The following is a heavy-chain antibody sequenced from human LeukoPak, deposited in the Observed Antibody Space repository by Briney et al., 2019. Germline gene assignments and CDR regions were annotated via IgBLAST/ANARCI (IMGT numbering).Heavy chain of an antibody. D-gene: IGHD1-26*01. CDR3: AKGMGVASLIVDALDM. Sequence: GGPLRLSCEASGFSFDDYAMHWVRQVPQKGLEWVSGITWNSGSILYADSVKGRFTISRDNAKNSLYLEMTSLRAEDTALYYCAKGMGVASLIVDALDMWGQGTMVTVSS. J-gene: IGHJ3*02. V-gene: IGHV3-9*01. CDR1: GFSFDDYA. CDR2: ITWNSGSI.